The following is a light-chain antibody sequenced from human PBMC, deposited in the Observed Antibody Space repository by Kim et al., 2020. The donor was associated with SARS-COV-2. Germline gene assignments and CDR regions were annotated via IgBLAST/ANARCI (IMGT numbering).Light chain of an antibody. CDR3: HQYNDWPPGDT. Sequence: SPGERATLSCRASQSVSNNLAWYQHKPGQPPRLLIYGASTRATGVPARFSGRGSGTDFTLTVTSLQSEDFAVYYCHQYNDWPPGDTFGQGTRLDI. J-gene: IGKJ2*01. CDR2: GAS. CDR1: QSVSNN. V-gene: IGKV3-15*01.